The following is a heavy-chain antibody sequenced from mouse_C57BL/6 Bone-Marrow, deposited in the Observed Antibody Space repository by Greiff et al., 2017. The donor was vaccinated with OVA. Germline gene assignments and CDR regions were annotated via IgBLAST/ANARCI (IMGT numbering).Heavy chain of an antibody. CDR3: TRGYSNYYAMDY. CDR1: GYTFTDYE. CDR2: IDPETGGT. D-gene: IGHD2-5*01. V-gene: IGHV1-15*01. Sequence: QVQLKQSGAELVRPGASVTLSCKASGYTFTDYEMHWVKQTPVHGLEWIGAIDPETGGTAYNQKFKGKATLTADKSSSTAYMELRSLTTEDSAVYYCTRGYSNYYAMDYGGQGTAVTVSA. J-gene: IGHJ4*01.